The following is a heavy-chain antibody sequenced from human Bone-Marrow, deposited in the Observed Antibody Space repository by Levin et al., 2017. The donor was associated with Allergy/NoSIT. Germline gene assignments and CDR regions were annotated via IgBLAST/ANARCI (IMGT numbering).Heavy chain of an antibody. Sequence: SCAASGFTFSSYSMNWVRQAPGKGLEWVSSISSSSSYIYYADSVKGRFTISRDNAKNSLYLQMNSLRAEDTAVYYCARAEDIVVVPAAIVGGYGMDVWGQGTTVTVSS. CDR1: GFTFSSYS. CDR2: ISSSSSYI. J-gene: IGHJ6*02. CDR3: ARAEDIVVVPAAIVGGYGMDV. V-gene: IGHV3-21*01. D-gene: IGHD2-2*02.